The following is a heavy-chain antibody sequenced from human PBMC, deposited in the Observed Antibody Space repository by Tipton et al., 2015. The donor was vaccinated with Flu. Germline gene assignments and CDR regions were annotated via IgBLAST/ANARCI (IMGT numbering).Heavy chain of an antibody. Sequence: TLSLTCTVSGDSMRSDYYWGWIRQPPGKGLQWLGNIHRSGNTYYNSSLKSPVTISLDKSKNQFSLRLVSMTATDTAVYYCARRDYSNYVSEPKNWFDPWGQGILVTVSS. J-gene: IGHJ5*02. CDR3: ARRDYSNYVSEPKNWFDP. CDR1: GDSMRSDYY. V-gene: IGHV4-38-2*02. CDR2: IHRSGNT. D-gene: IGHD4-11*01.